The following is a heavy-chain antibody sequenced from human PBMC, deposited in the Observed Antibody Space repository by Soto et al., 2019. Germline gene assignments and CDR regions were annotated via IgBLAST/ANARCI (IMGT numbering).Heavy chain of an antibody. V-gene: IGHV1-3*01. CDR3: VRRHVSATGIDWFDP. D-gene: IGHD6-13*01. Sequence: ASVKVSCKASGYAFTSYGIHWVRQAPGQRLEWMGWINAANGDTKYSPKFQGRVTITRDTSASTAYMELSSLRSEDTAVYYCVRRHVSATGIDWFDPWGQGTLVTVSS. CDR2: INAANGDT. J-gene: IGHJ5*02. CDR1: GYAFTSYG.